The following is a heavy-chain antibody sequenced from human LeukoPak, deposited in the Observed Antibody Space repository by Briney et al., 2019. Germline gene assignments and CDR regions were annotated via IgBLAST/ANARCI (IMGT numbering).Heavy chain of an antibody. V-gene: IGHV3-33*01. CDR2: IWYDGSNK. D-gene: IGHD3/OR15-3a*01. CDR3: ARAVGPFDY. Sequence: GGSLRLSCAASGFTFSTYGMHWVRQAPGKGLEWVAVIWYDGSNKYYGDSVKGRLTISRDNSENMLYLQMNGLTAEDTAVYYCARAVGPFDYWGQGSLVTVSS. CDR1: GFTFSTYG. J-gene: IGHJ4*02.